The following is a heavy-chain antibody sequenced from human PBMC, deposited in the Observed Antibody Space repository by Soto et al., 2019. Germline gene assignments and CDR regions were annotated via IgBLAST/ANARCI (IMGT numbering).Heavy chain of an antibody. CDR1: GGTFSSYA. J-gene: IGHJ5*02. CDR2: IIPIFGTA. D-gene: IGHD1-1*01. V-gene: IGHV1-69*01. CDR3: ASCPNWNDGFSWFDP. Sequence: QVQLVQSGAEVKKPGSSVKVSCKASGGTFSSYAVSWVRQAPGQGLEWMGGIIPIFGTANYAQKFQGRVTITADESTSTAYMELSSLRSEDTAVYYCASCPNWNDGFSWFDPWGQGTLVTVSS.